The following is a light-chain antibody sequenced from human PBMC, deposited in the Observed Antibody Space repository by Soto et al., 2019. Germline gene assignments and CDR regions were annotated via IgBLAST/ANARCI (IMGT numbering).Light chain of an antibody. CDR2: EAS. CDR1: QSINRW. V-gene: IGKV1-5*03. Sequence: DFQMTQSPSTLSASVGDRVTITCRASQSINRWLAWYQQKPGKAPKLLIYEASNLESGVSSRFSGGGSETEFTLTISSLQPDDFATYYCQQYSSPEWTFGQGTKVEIK. J-gene: IGKJ1*01. CDR3: QQYSSPEWT.